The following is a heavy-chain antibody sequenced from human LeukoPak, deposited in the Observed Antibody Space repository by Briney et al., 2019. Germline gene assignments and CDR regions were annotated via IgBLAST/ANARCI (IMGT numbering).Heavy chain of an antibody. Sequence: GGSLRLSCAASGFTFSSYEMNWVRQAPGKGLEWVSYISSSGSTIYYADSVKGRFTISRDNAQNSLTLHMNTLRADDTAVYYCAKDGGTHFDHWGQGTLVTVSS. CDR1: GFTFSSYE. J-gene: IGHJ4*02. CDR2: ISSSGSTI. CDR3: AKDGGTHFDH. V-gene: IGHV3-48*03. D-gene: IGHD1-26*01.